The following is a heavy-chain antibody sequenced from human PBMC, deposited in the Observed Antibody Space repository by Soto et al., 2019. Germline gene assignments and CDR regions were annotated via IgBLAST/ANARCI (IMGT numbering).Heavy chain of an antibody. V-gene: IGHV3-33*01. CDR1: GFTFSTYN. CDR2: VWLDGSES. Sequence: PGGSLRPSCAASGFTFSTYNMHWVRQAPGKGLEWVAVVWLDGSESYHAEFVKGRFTISRDNSKDTLYLQMNSLRADDTALYYCAREPRGHTYGIDYWGQGTLVTVSS. J-gene: IGHJ4*02. D-gene: IGHD5-18*01. CDR3: AREPRGHTYGIDY.